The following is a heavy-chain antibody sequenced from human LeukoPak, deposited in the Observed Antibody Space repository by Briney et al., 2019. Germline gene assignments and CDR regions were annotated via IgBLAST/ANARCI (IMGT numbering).Heavy chain of an antibody. J-gene: IGHJ6*02. CDR3: AKSNGHPYYYGMDV. V-gene: IGHV3-30*18. Sequence: PGGSLRLSCAASGFTFSTSIMHWVRQAPGKGLEWVAVISYDGNNKYYADSVKGRFTISRDNSKSTLYVQMNSLRAEDTAVYYCAKSNGHPYYYGMDVWGQGATVTVSS. D-gene: IGHD4-11*01. CDR2: ISYDGNNK. CDR1: GFTFSTSI.